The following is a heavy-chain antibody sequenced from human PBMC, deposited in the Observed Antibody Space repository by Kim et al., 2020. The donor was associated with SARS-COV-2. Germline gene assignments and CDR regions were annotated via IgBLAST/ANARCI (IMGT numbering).Heavy chain of an antibody. CDR2: TYYSGCT. V-gene: IGHV4-59*01. D-gene: IGHD2-2*01. CDR3: ASDKIVRAPSCFDP. CDR1: GCSISTYH. J-gene: IGHJ5*02. Sequence: SETLSLTCTGSGCSISTYHWSWIRQPPGKGLEWIGYTYYSGCTHSNPSLKSRLTISDNTSTNQIALKLTNQTAPATAESYCASDKIVRAPSCFDPW.